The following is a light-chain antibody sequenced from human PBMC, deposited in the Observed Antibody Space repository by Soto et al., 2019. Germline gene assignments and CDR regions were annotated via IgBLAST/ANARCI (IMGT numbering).Light chain of an antibody. V-gene: IGLV2-14*01. CDR3: TSYTSSSTWV. J-gene: IGLJ7*01. Sequence: QSVLTQPASVSGSPGQSITISCTGTSSDVGGYNYVSWFQQHPGKAPRLMIYEVTNRPSGVSHRFSGSKSGNTASLTISGLQAEDEADYYCTSYTSSSTWVFGGGTQLTVL. CDR2: EVT. CDR1: SSDVGGYNY.